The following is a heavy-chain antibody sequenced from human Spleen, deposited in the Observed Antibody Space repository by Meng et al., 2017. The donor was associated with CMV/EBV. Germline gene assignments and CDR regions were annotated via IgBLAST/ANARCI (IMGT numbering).Heavy chain of an antibody. Sequence: CRKPSGYTSTDFWIHWVRQADGQGPGWMGWIKPKSGGTKFAQKFEGRVTMTTDTSTRTIYLELNRLRNDDTAMYYCARDVQSGAAGYWGQGTLVTVSS. V-gene: IGHV1-2*02. CDR1: GYTSTDFW. CDR2: IKPKSGGT. J-gene: IGHJ4*02. D-gene: IGHD3-10*01. CDR3: ARDVQSGAAGY.